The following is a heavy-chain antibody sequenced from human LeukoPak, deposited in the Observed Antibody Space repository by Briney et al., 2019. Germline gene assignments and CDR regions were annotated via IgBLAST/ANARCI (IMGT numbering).Heavy chain of an antibody. CDR2: INSDGSGT. CDR3: ARICSSTDCLIPD. CDR1: GFTFSRHW. J-gene: IGHJ4*02. D-gene: IGHD2-2*01. V-gene: IGHV3-74*01. Sequence: GGSLRLSCAASGFTFSRHWMHWVRQAPGKGLVWISRINSDGSGTNYADFVKGRFTISRDNAKNTVYLQINSLRDEDTAVYYCARICSSTDCLIPDWVQGTLVTVSS.